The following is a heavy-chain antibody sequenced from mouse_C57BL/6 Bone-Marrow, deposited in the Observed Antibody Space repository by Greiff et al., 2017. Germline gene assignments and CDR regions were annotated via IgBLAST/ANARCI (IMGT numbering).Heavy chain of an antibody. CDR2: IYPGNSDT. J-gene: IGHJ4*01. Sequence: VQLQQSGPVLARPGASVKMSCTTSGYTFTSYWLHWVKQRPGQGLEWIGAIYPGNSDTSYNPKFKGKAKLTAVTSASTAYMELSSLTNEDSAVYYCTPLSLAMDYWGQGTSVTVSS. CDR1: GYTFTSYW. V-gene: IGHV1-5*01. D-gene: IGHD6-1*01. CDR3: TPLSLAMDY.